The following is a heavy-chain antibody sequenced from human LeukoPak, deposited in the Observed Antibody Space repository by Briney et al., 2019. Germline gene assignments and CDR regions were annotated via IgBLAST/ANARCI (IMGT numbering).Heavy chain of an antibody. CDR1: GFTFSSYG. CDR2: ISYDGSNK. D-gene: IGHD2-15*01. V-gene: IGHV3-30*18. Sequence: GGSLRLSCAAFGFTFSSYGMHWVRQAPGKGLEWVAVISYDGSNKYYADSVKGRFTISRDNSKNTLYLQMNSLRAEDTAVYYCAKQGCSGGSCYSPTWGQGTLVTVSS. J-gene: IGHJ4*02. CDR3: AKQGCSGGSCYSPT.